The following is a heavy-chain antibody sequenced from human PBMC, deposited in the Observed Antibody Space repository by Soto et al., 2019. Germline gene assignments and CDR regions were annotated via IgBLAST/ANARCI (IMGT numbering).Heavy chain of an antibody. V-gene: IGHV4-59*08. D-gene: IGHD2-15*01. Sequence: SETLSLTCTVSGGSISSYYWSWIRQPPGKGLEWIGYIYYSGSTNYNPSLKSRVTISVDTSKNQFSLKLSSVTAADTAVYYCGTHEYCFAKFVATIDYWGQGTLVTSPQ. CDR1: GGSISSYY. CDR3: GTHEYCFAKFVATIDY. CDR2: IYYSGST. J-gene: IGHJ4*02.